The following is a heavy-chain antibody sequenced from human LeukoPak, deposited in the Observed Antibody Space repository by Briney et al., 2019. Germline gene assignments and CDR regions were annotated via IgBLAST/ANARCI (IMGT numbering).Heavy chain of an antibody. Sequence: SETLSLTCTVSGGSISSYYWSWIRQPPGKGLEWIGYIYYSGSTNYNPSLKSRVTIPVDTSKNQFSLKLSSVTAADTAVYYCARTIWFGELPYYYYGMDVWGKGTTVTVSS. CDR2: IYYSGST. CDR3: ARTIWFGELPYYYYGMDV. D-gene: IGHD3-10*01. J-gene: IGHJ6*04. V-gene: IGHV4-59*01. CDR1: GGSISSYY.